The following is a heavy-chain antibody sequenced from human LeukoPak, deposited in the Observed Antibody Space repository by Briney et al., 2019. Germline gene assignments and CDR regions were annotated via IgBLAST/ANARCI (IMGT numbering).Heavy chain of an antibody. CDR3: ARGLGSYYPRYYFDY. CDR1: GGSFSGYY. D-gene: IGHD1-26*01. Sequence: PSETLSLTCAVYGGSFSGYYWSWIRQPPGKGLEWIGEINHSGSTNYNPSLKGRVTISVDTSKNQFSLKLSSVTAADTAVYYCARGLGSYYPRYYFDYWGQGTLVTVSS. V-gene: IGHV4-34*01. J-gene: IGHJ4*02. CDR2: INHSGST.